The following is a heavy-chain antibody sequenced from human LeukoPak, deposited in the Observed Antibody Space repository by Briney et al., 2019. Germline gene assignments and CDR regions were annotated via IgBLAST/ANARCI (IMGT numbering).Heavy chain of an antibody. CDR2: INAGNGNT. CDR1: GYTFTSYA. D-gene: IGHD4-23*01. Sequence: ASVKVSCKASGYTFTSYAMHWVRQAPGQRLEWMGWINAGNGNTKYSQKFQGRVTITRDTSASTAYMELSRLRSDDTAVYYCARGEKNGGNSGIGYWGQGTLVTVSS. CDR3: ARGEKNGGNSGIGY. J-gene: IGHJ4*02. V-gene: IGHV1-3*01.